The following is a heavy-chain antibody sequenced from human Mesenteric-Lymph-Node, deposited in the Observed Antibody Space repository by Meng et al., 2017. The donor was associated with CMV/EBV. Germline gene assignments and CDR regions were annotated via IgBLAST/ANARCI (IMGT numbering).Heavy chain of an antibody. CDR3: AKDPSQYCSSTSCSDY. V-gene: IGHV3-21*01. Sequence: GGSLRLSCAASGFTFTTFSVHWVRQAPGKGLEWVSSISSSSSYIYYADSVKGRFTISRDNAKNSLYLQMNSLRAEDTAVYYCAKDPSQYCSSTSCSDYWGQGTLVTVSS. CDR2: ISSSSSYI. CDR1: GFTFTTFS. D-gene: IGHD2-2*01. J-gene: IGHJ4*02.